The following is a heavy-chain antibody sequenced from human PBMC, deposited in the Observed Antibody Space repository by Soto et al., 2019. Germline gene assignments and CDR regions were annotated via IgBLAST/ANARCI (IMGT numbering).Heavy chain of an antibody. V-gene: IGHV4-31*03. CDR3: ASPDPGTSVDY. J-gene: IGHJ4*02. D-gene: IGHD1-1*01. CDR1: GGSISSGGYY. Sequence: SETLSLTCTVSGGSISSGGYYWSWIRQHPGKGLEWIGYIYYSGSTYYNPSLKSRVTISVDTSKNQFSLKLSSVTAADTAVYYGASPDPGTSVDYWGQGTLVTVSS. CDR2: IYYSGST.